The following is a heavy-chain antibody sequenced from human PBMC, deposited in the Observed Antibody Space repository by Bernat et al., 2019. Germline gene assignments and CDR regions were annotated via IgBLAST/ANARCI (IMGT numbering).Heavy chain of an antibody. CDR3: AREGDIVVVVAAVDV. CDR1: GFTFSSYW. V-gene: IGHV3-7*01. J-gene: IGHJ6*04. Sequence: EVQLVESGGGLVQPGGSLRLPCAASGFTFSSYWMSWVRQAPGKGLEWVANIKQDGSEKYKVDSVKGRFASSRDNAKNSLYLQMNSLGAEDTAVYYCAREGDIVVVVAAVDVWGKGTTVTVSS. D-gene: IGHD2-15*01. CDR2: IKQDGSEK.